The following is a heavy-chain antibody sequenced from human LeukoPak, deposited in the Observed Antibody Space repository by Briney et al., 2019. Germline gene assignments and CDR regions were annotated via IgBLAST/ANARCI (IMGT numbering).Heavy chain of an antibody. CDR1: GYTFTSYY. Sequence: GASVKLSCKASGYTFTSYYMHWVRQAPGQGLEWMGIINPSGGSTSYAKKFQGRVTMTRDTSTSTVYMELSSLRSEDTAVYYCARVRSRVRGAFDIWGQGTMVTVSS. CDR3: ARVRSRVRGAFDI. J-gene: IGHJ3*02. CDR2: INPSGGST. D-gene: IGHD3-10*01. V-gene: IGHV1-46*01.